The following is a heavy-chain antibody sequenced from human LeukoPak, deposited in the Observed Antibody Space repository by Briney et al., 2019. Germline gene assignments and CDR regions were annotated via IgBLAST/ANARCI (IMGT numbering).Heavy chain of an antibody. CDR1: GGSISSSSYY. D-gene: IGHD6-6*01. V-gene: IGHV4-39*07. J-gene: IGHJ4*02. CDR3: ARGEYSSSSDY. CDR2: IYYSGST. Sequence: SETLSLTCTVSGGSISSSSYYWGWIRQPPEKGLEWIGSIYYSGSTYYNPSLKSRVTISVDTSKNQFSLKLSSVTAADTAVYYCARGEYSSSSDYWGQGTLVTVSS.